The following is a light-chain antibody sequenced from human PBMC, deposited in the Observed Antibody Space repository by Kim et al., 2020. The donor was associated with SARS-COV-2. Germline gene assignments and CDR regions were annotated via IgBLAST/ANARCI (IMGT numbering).Light chain of an antibody. CDR1: SGYSNYK. CDR2: VGTGGIVG. CDR3: GADHGSGSNFVRV. J-gene: IGLJ3*02. Sequence: CTLGSGYSNYKVEWYQQRPGKGPRFVMRVGTGGIVGSKGDGIPDRFSVLGSGLNRYLTIKNIQEEDESDYHCGADHGSGSNFVRVFGGGTQLTVL. V-gene: IGLV9-49*01.